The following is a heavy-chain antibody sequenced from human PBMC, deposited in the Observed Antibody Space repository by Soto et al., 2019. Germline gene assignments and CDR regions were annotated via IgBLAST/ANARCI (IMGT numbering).Heavy chain of an antibody. CDR1: GASVTSRGYY. V-gene: IGHV4-61*08. Sequence: QVQLQESGPGLVKPSETLSLTCSVSGASVTSRGYYWSWIRQTPGKGLEWMGYVTYSGITTYNPSLTSRVAISVDTANHQFSLSLSAVRAADTAVYYCVSDSIEHPRWRFDSWGQGTLVTVSS. D-gene: IGHD2-15*01. J-gene: IGHJ4*02. CDR2: VTYSGIT. CDR3: VSDSIEHPRWRFDS.